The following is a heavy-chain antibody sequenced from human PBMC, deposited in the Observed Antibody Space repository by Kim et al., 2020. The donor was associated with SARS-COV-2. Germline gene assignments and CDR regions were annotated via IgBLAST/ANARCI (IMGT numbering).Heavy chain of an antibody. CDR3: AKRNPYYFDY. CDR2: ISPNGGST. CDR1: GFTFGTYA. V-gene: IGHV3-23*01. Sequence: GGSLRLSCAASGFTFGTYAMSWVRQAPGKGLEWLSGISPNGGSTYYADSVKGRFTISRDNSKNTLYLQVNSLRAEDTAVYYCAKRNPYYFDYWGQGTLVTVSS. J-gene: IGHJ4*02.